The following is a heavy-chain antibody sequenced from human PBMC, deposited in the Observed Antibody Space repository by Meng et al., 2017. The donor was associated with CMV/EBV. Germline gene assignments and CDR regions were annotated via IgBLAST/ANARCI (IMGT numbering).Heavy chain of an antibody. CDR1: GFTFSSYE. J-gene: IGHJ4*02. CDR2: ISSSGSTI. D-gene: IGHD4-11*01. V-gene: IGHV3-48*03. Sequence: GESLKVSCAASGFTFSSYEMNWVRQAPGKGLEWVSYISSSGSTIYYADSVKGRFTISRDNAKNSLYLQMNSLRAEDTAVYYCARGSNYRYFDYWGQGTLVTVSS. CDR3: ARGSNYRYFDY.